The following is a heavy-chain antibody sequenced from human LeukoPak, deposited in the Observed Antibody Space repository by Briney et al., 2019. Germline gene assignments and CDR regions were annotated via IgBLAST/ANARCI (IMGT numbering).Heavy chain of an antibody. CDR2: MNPNSGNT. V-gene: IGHV1-8*01. J-gene: IGHJ4*02. Sequence: ASVKVSCKASGYTFTSYDINWVRQATGQGLEWMGWMNPNSGNTGYAQKFQGRVTMTRNTSISTAYMELSSLRSDDTAVYYCARGASPTYYYDSSGFFSFDYWGQGTLVTVSS. D-gene: IGHD3-22*01. CDR1: GYTFTSYD. CDR3: ARGASPTYYYDSSGFFSFDY.